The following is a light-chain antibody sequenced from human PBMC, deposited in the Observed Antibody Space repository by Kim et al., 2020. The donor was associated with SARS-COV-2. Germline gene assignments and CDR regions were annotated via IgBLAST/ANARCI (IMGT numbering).Light chain of an antibody. CDR3: QHHSTYPIT. CDR2: DAS. CDR1: QIIGGW. J-gene: IGKJ5*01. V-gene: IGKV1-5*01. Sequence: ASVGVRVTSTCRASQIIGGWLAWYQQKPGKAPKLLSYDASSVESGVPTRFSGSGSGTEFTLTISSLQPDYSATYYCQHHSTYPITFGQGTRLEIK.